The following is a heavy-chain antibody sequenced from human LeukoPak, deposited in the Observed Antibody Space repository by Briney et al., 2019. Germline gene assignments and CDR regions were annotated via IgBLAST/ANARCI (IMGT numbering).Heavy chain of an antibody. CDR1: GGSFSGYY. CDR2: INHSGST. Sequence: SETLSLTCAVYGGSFSGYYWSWIRQPPGKGLEWIGEINHSGSTNYNPSLKRRVTISVETSKNQFSLKLSSVTAADTAVYYCARRPRRGYSKLSWAFDIWDQGTMVTVSS. D-gene: IGHD6-13*01. V-gene: IGHV4-34*01. J-gene: IGHJ3*02. CDR3: ARRPRRGYSKLSWAFDI.